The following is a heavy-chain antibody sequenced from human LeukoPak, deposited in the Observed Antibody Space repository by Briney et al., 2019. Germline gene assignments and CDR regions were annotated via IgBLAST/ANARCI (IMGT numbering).Heavy chain of an antibody. CDR1: GFTFNNYC. CDR3: ARPYYDSVVSYYFES. V-gene: IGHV3-7*01. J-gene: IGHJ4*02. Sequence: PGGSLRLSCAASGFTFNNYCMSWVRQAPGKGLEWVANINQDGSDRYYVDSVEGRFTISRDNAKNSLYLQMNSLRAEDTAVYYCARPYYDSVVSYYFESWGQGTRVSVSS. D-gene: IGHD3-22*01. CDR2: INQDGSDR.